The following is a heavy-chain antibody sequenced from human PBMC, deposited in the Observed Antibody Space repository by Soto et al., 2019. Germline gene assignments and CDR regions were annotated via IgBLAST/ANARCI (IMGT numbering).Heavy chain of an antibody. CDR3: ARYIVGPYYFDY. CDR2: ILGSGANT. D-gene: IGHD1-26*01. V-gene: IGHV3-23*01. Sequence: GGSLRLSYSASGFTCSNYAMSWVRQAPGKGPEWVSTILGSGANTYYPDSVKGRFTLSRDNSRNTLDLQLNSLRVEDTAVYYCARYIVGPYYFDYWGQGTPVTVSS. J-gene: IGHJ4*02. CDR1: GFTCSNYA.